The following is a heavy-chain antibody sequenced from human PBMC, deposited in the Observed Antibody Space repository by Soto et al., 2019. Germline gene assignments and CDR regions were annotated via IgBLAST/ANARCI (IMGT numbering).Heavy chain of an antibody. CDR2: INPSGGST. J-gene: IGHJ3*02. CDR3: ARDPPYSSSWSYAFDI. Sequence: ASVKVSCKASGGTFSGYAISWVRQAPGQGLEWMGIINPSGGSTSYAQKFQGRVTMTRDTSTSTVYMELSSLRSEDTAVYYCARDPPYSSSWSYAFDIWGQGTMVTVSS. CDR1: GGTFSGYA. D-gene: IGHD6-13*01. V-gene: IGHV1-46*01.